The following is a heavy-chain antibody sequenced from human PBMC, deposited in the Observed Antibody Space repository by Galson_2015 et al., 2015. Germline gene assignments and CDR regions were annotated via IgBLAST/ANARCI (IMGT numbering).Heavy chain of an antibody. J-gene: IGHJ4*02. V-gene: IGHV4-4*02. CDR1: GVSVSSDTW. CDR2: IYHGGST. CDR3: ARGGDYRFDY. D-gene: IGHD4-11*01. Sequence: ATLSLTCAVSGVSVSSDTWWSWVRQSPGKGLEWIGEIYHGGSTNYNASLRSRVIFSVDKSNNQFSLKLSSVTAADTAVYYCARGGDYRFDYWGQGILVTVSS.